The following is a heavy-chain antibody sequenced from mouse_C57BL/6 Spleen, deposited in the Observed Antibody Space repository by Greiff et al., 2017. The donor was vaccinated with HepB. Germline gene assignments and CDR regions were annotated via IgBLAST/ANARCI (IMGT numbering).Heavy chain of an antibody. J-gene: IGHJ2*01. CDR1: GYSFTSGYY. Sequence: EVQLQQSGPGLVKPSQSLSLSCSVTGYSFTSGYYWNLRRQLPGNILEWMGNISYDGSNNYNPSFKNRNTITRDTSTNQFFLKLNSVTTEDTATYYCARGHCDYDLDYWGKGTTLTVSS. CDR3: ARGHCDYDLDY. D-gene: IGHD2-4*01. V-gene: IGHV3-6*01. CDR2: ISYDGSN.